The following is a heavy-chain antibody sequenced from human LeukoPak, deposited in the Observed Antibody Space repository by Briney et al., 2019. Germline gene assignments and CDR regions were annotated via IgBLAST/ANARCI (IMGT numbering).Heavy chain of an antibody. J-gene: IGHJ6*03. D-gene: IGHD2-2*01. Sequence: ASVKVSCKASGYTFTDYYMHWVRQAPGQGLEWMGWINPNSDGTNYAQKFQGRVTMTRDTSISTAYMELTRLRSDDTAVYYCARSLYCSSTSCSPLYYYYYMDVWGKGTTVTVSS. V-gene: IGHV1-2*02. CDR1: GYTFTDYY. CDR2: INPNSDGT. CDR3: ARSLYCSSTSCSPLYYYYYMDV.